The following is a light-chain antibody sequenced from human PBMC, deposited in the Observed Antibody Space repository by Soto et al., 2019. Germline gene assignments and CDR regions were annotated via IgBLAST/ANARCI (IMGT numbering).Light chain of an antibody. CDR1: QSIGVW. J-gene: IGKJ1*01. Sequence: DIQMTQSPSTLSSSVGARVTIACRASQSIGVWLAWYQQKPGRAPKLLIYDASTLQRGVPSRFSGSGSGTEFTLNISSLQPEDFATYYCQQYDISSGTFGQGTKVDIK. CDR2: DAS. V-gene: IGKV1-5*01. CDR3: QQYDISSGT.